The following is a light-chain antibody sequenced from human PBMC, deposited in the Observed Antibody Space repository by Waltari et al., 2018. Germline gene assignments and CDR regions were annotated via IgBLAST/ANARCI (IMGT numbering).Light chain of an antibody. CDR1: SSNIGTNY. V-gene: IGLV1-47*01. CDR2: RNN. CDR3: TTWDDSLSGYV. Sequence: QSVLTPPPSASGTPGQRVTIPCSGSSSNIGTNYISWYQQLPGTAPKLLIYRNNQRPSGVPDRFSGSKSGTSASLAISGLRSEDEADYYCTTWDDSLSGYVFGTGTKVTVL. J-gene: IGLJ1*01.